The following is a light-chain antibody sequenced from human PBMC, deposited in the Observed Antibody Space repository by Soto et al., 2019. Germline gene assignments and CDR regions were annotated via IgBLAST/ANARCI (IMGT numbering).Light chain of an antibody. CDR1: SAHSRYA. V-gene: IGLV4-69*01. J-gene: IGLJ2*01. CDR3: QTWGTGIHVV. Sequence: QLVLTQSPSASASLGASVTLTCTLSSAHSRYAIAWHQQQPEKGPRFLMKVNSDGSHSKGDEIPDRFSGSTSGAEHYLTISGLQSEDEADYYCQTWGTGIHVVFGGGTKVTVL. CDR2: VNSDGSH.